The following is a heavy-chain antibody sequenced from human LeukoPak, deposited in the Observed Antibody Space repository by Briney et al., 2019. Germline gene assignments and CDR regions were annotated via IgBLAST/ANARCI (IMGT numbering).Heavy chain of an antibody. CDR2: IYSGGGT. CDR3: VREGYSSSFGY. D-gene: IGHD6-6*01. V-gene: IGHV3-53*01. CDR1: GFNVSSNY. Sequence: GGSLRLSCAASGFNVSSNYMTWDRQAPGKGLEWVSVIYSGGGTYHADSVRGRFTISRDTSKNTLYLQMNGLRAEDTAVYYCVREGYSSSFGYWGQGTLVTVSS. J-gene: IGHJ4*02.